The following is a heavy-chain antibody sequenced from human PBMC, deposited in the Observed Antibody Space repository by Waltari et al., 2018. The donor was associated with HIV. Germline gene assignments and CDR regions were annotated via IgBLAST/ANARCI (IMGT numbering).Heavy chain of an antibody. CDR3: ARGIGSTSCYYDY. Sequence: EVQLGESGGGLVKPGGSLRLSCAASGFTFSSYNMNWVRQAPGKGLEWVSSISSTSSYIYYADSVKGRFTISRDNAKNSLYLQMNSLRAEDTAVYYCARGIGSTSCYYDYWGQGTLVTVSS. D-gene: IGHD2-2*01. CDR1: GFTFSSYN. V-gene: IGHV3-21*01. CDR2: ISSTSSYI. J-gene: IGHJ4*02.